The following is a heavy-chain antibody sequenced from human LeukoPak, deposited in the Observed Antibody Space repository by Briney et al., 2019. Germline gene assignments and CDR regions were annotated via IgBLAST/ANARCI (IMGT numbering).Heavy chain of an antibody. D-gene: IGHD3-10*01. CDR2: INPNSGGT. J-gene: IGHJ5*02. CDR1: GYTFTGYY. CDR3: AREITMVRGVIRWFDP. V-gene: IGHV1-2*06. Sequence: ASVTVSCKASGYTFTGYYMHWVRQAPGQGLEWMGRINPNSGGTNYAQKFQGRVTMTRDTSISTAYMELSRLRSDDTAVYYCAREITMVRGVIRWFDPWGQGTLVTVSS.